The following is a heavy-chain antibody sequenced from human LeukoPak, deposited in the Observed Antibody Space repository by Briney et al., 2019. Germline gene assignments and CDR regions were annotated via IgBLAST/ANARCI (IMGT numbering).Heavy chain of an antibody. D-gene: IGHD2-21*01. V-gene: IGHV1-2*04. CDR1: GYTSISYG. J-gene: IGHJ6*02. Sequence: ASVKVSCKASGYTSISYGISWVRQAPGQGLEWMGWINPNSGGTNYAQKFQGWVTMTRDTSISTAYMELSRLRSDDTAVYYCARVNRRGDYYYGMDVWGQGTTVTVSS. CDR2: INPNSGGT. CDR3: ARVNRRGDYYYGMDV.